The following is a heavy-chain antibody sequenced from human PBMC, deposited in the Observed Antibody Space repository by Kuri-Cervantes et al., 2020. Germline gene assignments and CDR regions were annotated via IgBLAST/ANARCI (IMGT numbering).Heavy chain of an antibody. V-gene: IGHV1-2*04. D-gene: IGHD3-9*01. CDR1: GYTFTGYY. J-gene: IGHJ5*02. CDR2: INPNSGGT. Sequence: ASVKVSCKASGYTFTGYYMHWVRQAPGQGLEWMGWINPNSGGTNYAQKFQGWVTMARGTSISTAYMELSRLRSDDTAVYYCARGVDLSDILTGYSRGSNWFDPWGQGTLVTVSS. CDR3: ARGVDLSDILTGYSRGSNWFDP.